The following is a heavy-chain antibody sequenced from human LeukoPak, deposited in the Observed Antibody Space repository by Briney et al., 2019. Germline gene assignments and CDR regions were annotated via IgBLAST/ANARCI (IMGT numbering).Heavy chain of an antibody. CDR2: MNVYQGNT. CDR1: GYIFTKYG. CDR3: AGDHFTAAGKFDS. J-gene: IGHJ4*02. Sequence: ASVKVSCRSSGYIFTKYGINWVRQAPGQGLEWMGWMNVYQGNTNYAQKFQGRVTMTADTSTTTAYMELGSLRFDDTALYYCAGDHFTAAGKFDSWGQGTLVTVSS. V-gene: IGHV1-18*01. D-gene: IGHD6-13*01.